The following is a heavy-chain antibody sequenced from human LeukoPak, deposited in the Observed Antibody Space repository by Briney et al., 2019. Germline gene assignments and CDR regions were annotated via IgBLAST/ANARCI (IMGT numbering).Heavy chain of an antibody. V-gene: IGHV3-7*01. D-gene: IGHD3-9*01. CDR1: GFTFTTYW. Sequence: PGGSLRLSCAASGFTFTTYWMSWVRQAPGKGLEWVANIKQDGTEKYYVDSVKGRFTISRDNAKNSLYLQMNSLRAEDTAVYYCARVGDILNDAFDIWGQGTMVTVSS. CDR2: IKQDGTEK. CDR3: ARVGDILNDAFDI. J-gene: IGHJ3*02.